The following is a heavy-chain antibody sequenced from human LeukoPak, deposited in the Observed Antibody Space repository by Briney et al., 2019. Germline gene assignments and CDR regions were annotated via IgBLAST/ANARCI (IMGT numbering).Heavy chain of an antibody. CDR2: INHSGYT. CDR1: GVSFDDYY. CDR3: TRMTTGHDY. Sequence: SETLSLTYAVTGVSFDDYYWSWARHTPGKGLEWLGEINHSGYTNDSPSLKSRVTLSIDTSRKQFSLNLKSVTVADAGIYYCTRMTTGHDYWAQGTLVTVSS. J-gene: IGHJ4*02. D-gene: IGHD4-17*01. V-gene: IGHV4-34*01.